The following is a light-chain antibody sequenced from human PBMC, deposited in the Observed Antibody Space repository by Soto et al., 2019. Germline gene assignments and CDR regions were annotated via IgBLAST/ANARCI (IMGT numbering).Light chain of an antibody. V-gene: IGLV1-44*01. CDR1: SSNIGSHT. J-gene: IGLJ2*01. CDR3: AAWDDSRNGVV. Sequence: QSVLTQPPSASGTPGQTIAISCSGGSSNIGSHTVNWYQQLPGTAPRLLVYSNTQRPSGVPDRFSGSKSGTSASLAISGLQSEYEGDYYCAAWDDSRNGVVFGGGTKVTVL. CDR2: SNT.